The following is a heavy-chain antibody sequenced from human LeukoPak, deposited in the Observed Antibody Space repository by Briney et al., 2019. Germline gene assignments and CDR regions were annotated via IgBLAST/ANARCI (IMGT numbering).Heavy chain of an antibody. CDR1: GGSISSYY. J-gene: IGHJ4*02. CDR2: IYYSGST. Sequence: TSETLSLTCTVSGGSISSYYWSWIRQPPGKGLEWIGYIYYSGSTNYNPSLKSRVTISVDTSKNQFSLKLSSVTAADTAVYYCARERHGYHFDYRGQGTLVTVSS. V-gene: IGHV4-59*01. D-gene: IGHD5-24*01. CDR3: ARERHGYHFDY.